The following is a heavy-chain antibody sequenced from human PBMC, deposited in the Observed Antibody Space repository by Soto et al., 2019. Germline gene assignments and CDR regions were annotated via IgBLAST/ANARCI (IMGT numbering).Heavy chain of an antibody. CDR2: MNPNSGNT. J-gene: IGHJ6*03. CDR3: ARAYGDYRLYYYYFMDV. Sequence: ASAQVSCKASGYTFTSYDINWVRQATGQGLEWMGWMNPNSGNTGYAQKFQGRVTMTRNTSIRTAYMELSSLRSEDTAVYYCARAYGDYRLYYYYFMDVWGKGTTVTVSS. D-gene: IGHD4-17*01. V-gene: IGHV1-8*01. CDR1: GYTFTSYD.